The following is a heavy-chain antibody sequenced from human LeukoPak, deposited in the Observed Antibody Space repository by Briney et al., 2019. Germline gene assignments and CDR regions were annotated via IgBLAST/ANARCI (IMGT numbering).Heavy chain of an antibody. CDR2: ISSSGATI. J-gene: IGHJ5*02. Sequence: GGSLRLSCAASGFTFTDYYMTWIRQAPGKGLEWLSYISSSGATIYYADSVKGRFTISRDNARNSLYLQMNTLRAEDTAVYYCARGHYDYVWGSPFTVNWFDPWGQGTLVTVSS. V-gene: IGHV3-11*01. D-gene: IGHD3-16*01. CDR3: ARGHYDYVWGSPFTVNWFDP. CDR1: GFTFTDYY.